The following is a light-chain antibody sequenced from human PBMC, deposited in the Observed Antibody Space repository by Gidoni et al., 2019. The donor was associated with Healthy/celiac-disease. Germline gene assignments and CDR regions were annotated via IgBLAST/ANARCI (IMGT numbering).Light chain of an antibody. CDR2: QDS. Sequence: SSELTQPPSVSVSPGQTASITCSGDKLGDKYACWYQQKPGQSPVLVNYQDSKRPSGITERFSGSNSGNTATLTISGTQAMDEADYYCQAWDSSIVVFGGGTKLTVL. V-gene: IGLV3-1*01. CDR3: QAWDSSIVV. J-gene: IGLJ2*01. CDR1: KLGDKY.